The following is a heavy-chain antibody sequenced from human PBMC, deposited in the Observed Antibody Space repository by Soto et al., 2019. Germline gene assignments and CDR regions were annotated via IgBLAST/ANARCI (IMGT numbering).Heavy chain of an antibody. J-gene: IGHJ4*02. CDR2: VYYRGRS. D-gene: IGHD4-17*01. CDR1: GGSVTNSSYY. V-gene: IGHV4-39*01. Sequence: SETLSLTCAVSGGSVTNSSYYWGWIRQSPGKGLEWIGSVYYRGRSYSKSSVKSRVTISVDTSKNRFSLSLNSVTASDTAVYFCVSQRTTVPTQAYFDYWGPGALVTVSS. CDR3: VSQRTTVPTQAYFDY.